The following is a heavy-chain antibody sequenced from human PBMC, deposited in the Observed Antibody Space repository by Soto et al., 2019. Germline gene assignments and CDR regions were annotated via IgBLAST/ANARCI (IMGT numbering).Heavy chain of an antibody. J-gene: IGHJ4*02. CDR2: IWYDGSNK. CDR1: GFTFSSYG. D-gene: IGHD3-22*01. CDR3: ARDRNRAWPYDSSGYYFGY. Sequence: QVQLVESGGGVVQPGRSLRLSCAASGFTFSSYGMHWVRQAPGKGLEWVAVIWYDGSNKYYADSVKGRFTISRDNSKNTLYLQMNSLRAEDTAVYYCARDRNRAWPYDSSGYYFGYWGQGTLVTVSS. V-gene: IGHV3-33*01.